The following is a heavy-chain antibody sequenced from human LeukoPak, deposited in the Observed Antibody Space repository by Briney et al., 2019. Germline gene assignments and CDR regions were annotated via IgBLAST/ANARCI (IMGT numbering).Heavy chain of an antibody. CDR2: ISYDGSNK. J-gene: IGHJ3*02. CDR3: ARALWIQLDDAFDI. D-gene: IGHD5-18*01. CDR1: GFTFSSYA. V-gene: IGHV3-30-3*01. Sequence: PGRSLGLSCAASGFTFSSYAMHWVRQAPGKGLEWVAVISYDGSNKYYADSVKGRFTISRDNSKNTLYLQMNSLRAEDTAVYYCARALWIQLDDAFDIWGQGTMVTVSS.